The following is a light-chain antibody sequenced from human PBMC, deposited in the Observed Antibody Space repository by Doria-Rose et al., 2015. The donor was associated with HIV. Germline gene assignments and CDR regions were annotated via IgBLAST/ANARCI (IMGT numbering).Light chain of an antibody. V-gene: IGKV3-20*01. J-gene: IGKJ1*01. Sequence: TQSPGTLSLSPGERATLSCSASQSLSSTYLAWYQQQTGQAPSLLIYDGSTRAPGIPDRFSVSRSATDFTLTINRLEPEDFALYYCHQYGTAWTCGQGTKVEI. CDR1: QSLSSTY. CDR3: HQYGTAWT. CDR2: DGS.